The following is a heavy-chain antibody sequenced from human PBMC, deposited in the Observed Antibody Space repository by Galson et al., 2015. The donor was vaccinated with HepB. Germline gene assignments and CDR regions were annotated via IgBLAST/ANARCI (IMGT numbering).Heavy chain of an antibody. CDR3: ARDGSHYDVDY. D-gene: IGHD1-26*01. V-gene: IGHV3-33*08. CDR2: ISSGGGRK. Sequence: SLRLSCAASGFTFRRYGMHWVRLAPGKGLEWVAFISSGGGRKDYADSVRGRFSISRGDSRDILYLQMNSMRVDDAARYYCARDGSHYDVDYWGQGTLVTVFS. J-gene: IGHJ4*02. CDR1: GFTFRRYG.